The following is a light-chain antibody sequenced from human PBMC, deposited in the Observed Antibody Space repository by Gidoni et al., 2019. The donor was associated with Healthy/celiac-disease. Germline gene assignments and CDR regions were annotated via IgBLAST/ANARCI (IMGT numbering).Light chain of an antibody. CDR3: QQSYSTPPVT. CDR2: AAS. J-gene: IGKJ1*01. V-gene: IGKV1-39*01. CDR1: QSISSY. Sequence: ADVTSRVTITCRASQSISSYLNWYQQKPGKAPKLLIYAASSLQSGVPSRFSGSGSGTDFTLTISSLQPEDFATYYCQQSYSTPPVTFGQGTKVEIK.